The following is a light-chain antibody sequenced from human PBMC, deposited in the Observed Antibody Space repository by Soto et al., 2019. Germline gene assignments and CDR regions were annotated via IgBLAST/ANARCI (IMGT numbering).Light chain of an antibody. J-gene: IGKJ1*01. CDR3: QQYNSYWT. V-gene: IGKV1-5*03. CDR1: QSISSW. Sequence: DIQMTQSPSTLSASVGDRVTITCRASQSISSWLAWYQQKPGKVPKVLIYKASSLESGVPSRFSGSGSGTEFTLTISSLQPDDFATYYCQQYNSYWTFGQGTKVDI. CDR2: KAS.